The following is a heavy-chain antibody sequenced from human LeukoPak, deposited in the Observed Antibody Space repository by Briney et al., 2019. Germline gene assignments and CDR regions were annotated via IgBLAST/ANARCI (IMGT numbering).Heavy chain of an antibody. CDR3: ARGKYTSFDN. CDR2: TYYRSKWSF. Sequence: SQTLSLTCDISGDSLFTNGVAWNWIRQSPSRGLVWLGRTYYRSKWSFDYAVSVKSRISINAETSKNQFSLQLSSVTPEDTAVYYCARGKYTSFDNWGQGTLVTVSS. V-gene: IGHV6-1*01. J-gene: IGHJ4*02. CDR1: GDSLFTNGVA. D-gene: IGHD2-2*01.